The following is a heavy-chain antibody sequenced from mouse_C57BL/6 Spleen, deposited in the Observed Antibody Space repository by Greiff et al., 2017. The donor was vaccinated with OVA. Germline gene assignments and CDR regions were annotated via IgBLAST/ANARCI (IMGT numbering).Heavy chain of an antibody. CDR1: GYSITSGYD. CDR3: ARDYDYDGEYDAMDY. V-gene: IGHV3-1*01. J-gene: IGHJ4*01. Sequence: EVQLQQSGPGMVKPSQSLSLTCTVPGYSITSGYDWLWIRHFPGTKLEWMGYISYSGSTNYHPSLQNRISITPDTSKNHFFLKLKSVTTEDTATYDCARDYDYDGEYDAMDYWGQGTSVTVSS. CDR2: ISYSGST. D-gene: IGHD2-4*01.